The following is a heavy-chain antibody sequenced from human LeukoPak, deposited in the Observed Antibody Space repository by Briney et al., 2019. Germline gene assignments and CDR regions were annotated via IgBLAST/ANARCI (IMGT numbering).Heavy chain of an antibody. V-gene: IGHV3-30*02. CDR2: IRYDGSII. D-gene: IGHD3-16*01. Sequence: GGSLRLSCATSGFTFSSYGMHWVRQAPGKGLELASFIRYDGSIITYADSVEGRFTISRDNSKNMLYLQMNSVRTDDTALYYCATDAGGGGWGQGTLVTVSS. J-gene: IGHJ4*02. CDR1: GFTFSSYG. CDR3: ATDAGGGG.